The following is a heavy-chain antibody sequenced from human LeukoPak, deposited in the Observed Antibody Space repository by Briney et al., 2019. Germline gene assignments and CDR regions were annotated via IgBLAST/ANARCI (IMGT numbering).Heavy chain of an antibody. CDR1: GGSISSYY. D-gene: IGHD5-24*01. Sequence: SATLSLTCTVSGGSISSYYWSWIRQPPGKGLEWIGYIYYSGSTNYNPSLKSRVTISVDTSKNQFSLKLSSVTAADTAVYYCARLRRDGYNNHYYFDYWGQGTLVTVSS. J-gene: IGHJ4*02. CDR3: ARLRRDGYNNHYYFDY. CDR2: IYYSGST. V-gene: IGHV4-59*01.